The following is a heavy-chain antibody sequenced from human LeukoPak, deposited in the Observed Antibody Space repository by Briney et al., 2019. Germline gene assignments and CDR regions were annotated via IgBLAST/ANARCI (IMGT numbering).Heavy chain of an antibody. J-gene: IGHJ4*02. Sequence: GGSLRLSCAASGFTFSSYSMTWVRQAPGKGLEWVSSISSSSSYIYYADSVKGRLTISRDNAKNSLYLQMNSLRAEDTAVYYCARSQLGGKYYFDYWGQGTLVTVSS. CDR1: GFTFSSYS. V-gene: IGHV3-21*01. CDR2: ISSSSSYI. D-gene: IGHD7-27*01. CDR3: ARSQLGGKYYFDY.